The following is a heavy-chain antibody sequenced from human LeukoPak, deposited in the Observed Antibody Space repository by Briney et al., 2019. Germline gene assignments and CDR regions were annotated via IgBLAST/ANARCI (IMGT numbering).Heavy chain of an antibody. J-gene: IGHJ4*02. CDR2: IRQDGSEK. D-gene: IGHD5-12*01. CDR3: ARVEASGYDYGAFDY. V-gene: IGHV3-7*01. CDR1: GFTFNRYW. Sequence: GGSLRLSCAASGFTFNRYWMSWVRQAPGKGLEWVANIRQDGSEKYYVDSVKGRFTISRDNAKNSLYLQMNSLRAEDTAVYYCARVEASGYDYGAFDYWGQGTLVTVSS.